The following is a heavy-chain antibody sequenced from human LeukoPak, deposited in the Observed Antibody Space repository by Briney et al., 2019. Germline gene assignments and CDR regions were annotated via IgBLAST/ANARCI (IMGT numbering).Heavy chain of an antibody. CDR1: GGSISSSSHY. V-gene: IGHV4-39*07. Sequence: SETLSLTCTASGGSISSSSHYWNWIRQPPGKGLEWIASIYYSGSTYYNPSLKSRVTISLNTSKNQFSLKLSSVTAADTAVYYCARAELGGLIIDYWGQGTLVTVSS. CDR3: ARAELGGLIIDY. J-gene: IGHJ4*02. CDR2: IYYSGST. D-gene: IGHD1-26*01.